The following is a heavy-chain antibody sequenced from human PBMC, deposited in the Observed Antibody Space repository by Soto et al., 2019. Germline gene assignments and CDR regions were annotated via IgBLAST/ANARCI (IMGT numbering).Heavy chain of an antibody. V-gene: IGHV1-46*01. D-gene: IGHD2-15*01. Sequence: ASVKVSCKASGYTFTSYYMHWVRQAPGQGLEWMGIINPSGGSTSYAQKFQGRVTMTRDTSTSTVYMELSSLRSEDTAMYYCARVHLLDYYYYGMDVWGQGTTVTVSS. CDR1: GYTFTSYY. CDR2: INPSGGST. CDR3: ARVHLLDYYYYGMDV. J-gene: IGHJ6*02.